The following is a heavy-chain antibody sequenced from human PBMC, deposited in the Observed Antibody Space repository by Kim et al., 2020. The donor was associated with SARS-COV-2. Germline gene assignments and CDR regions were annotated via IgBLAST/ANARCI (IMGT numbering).Heavy chain of an antibody. D-gene: IGHD3-9*01. J-gene: IGHJ4*02. Sequence: GGSLRLSCTASGFTCGDYAMSWFRQAPGKGLEWVGFIRSKAYGGTTEYAASVKGRFTISRDDSKSIAYLQMNSLKTEDTAVYYCVGPLTGYYLGLFWGQGTLVTVSS. CDR3: VGPLTGYYLGLF. V-gene: IGHV3-49*03. CDR2: IRSKAYGGTT. CDR1: GFTCGDYA.